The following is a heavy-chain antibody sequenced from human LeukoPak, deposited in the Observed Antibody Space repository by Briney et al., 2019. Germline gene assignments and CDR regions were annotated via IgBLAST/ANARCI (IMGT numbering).Heavy chain of an antibody. J-gene: IGHJ5*02. CDR3: ARDGRWLQFQRFDP. CDR2: ISSSSSYI. V-gene: IGHV3-21*01. D-gene: IGHD5-24*01. CDR1: GFTFSSYS. Sequence: GGSLRLSCAASGFTFSSYSMNWVRQAPGKGLEWVSSISSSSSYIYYADSVKGRFTISRDNAKNSLYLQMNSLRAEDTVVYYCARDGRWLQFQRFDPWGQGTLVTVSS.